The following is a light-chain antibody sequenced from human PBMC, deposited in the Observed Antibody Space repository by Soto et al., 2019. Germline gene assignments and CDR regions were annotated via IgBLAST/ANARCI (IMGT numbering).Light chain of an antibody. CDR1: QSVSSN. CDR3: QHYNHWPPWT. V-gene: IGKV3-15*01. Sequence: TPYTTPLSVSPGETAILSWRVSQSVSSNLAWYQQSPGQSPRLLIYGTSTMATGIPARFSGSGSGTEFTLTISSLQSEDFAVYYCQHYNHWPPWTFGQGGKVAI. CDR2: GTS. J-gene: IGKJ1*01.